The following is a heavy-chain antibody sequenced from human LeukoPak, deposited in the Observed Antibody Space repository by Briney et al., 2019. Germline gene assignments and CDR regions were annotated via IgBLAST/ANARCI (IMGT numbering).Heavy chain of an antibody. CDR1: GGSFSGYY. CDR2: INHSGST. Sequence: KSSETLSLTCAVYGGSFSGYYWSWIRQPPGKGLEWIGEINHSGSTNYNPSLKSRVTISVDTSKNQFSLKLNSVTAADTAVYYCARLRHCGGDCYTYYFDYWGQGTLVTVSS. D-gene: IGHD2-21*02. J-gene: IGHJ4*02. CDR3: ARLRHCGGDCYTYYFDY. V-gene: IGHV4-34*01.